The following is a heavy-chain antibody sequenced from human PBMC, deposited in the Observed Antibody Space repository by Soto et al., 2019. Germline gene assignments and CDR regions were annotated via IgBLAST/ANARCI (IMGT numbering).Heavy chain of an antibody. CDR3: ATTYGSGSYYKDYYYGMDV. CDR2: IYPGDSDT. J-gene: IGHJ6*02. CDR1: YW. Sequence: YWIGWVRQMPGKGLEWMGIIYPGDSDTRYSPSFQGQVTISADKSISTAYLQWSSLKASDTAMYYCATTYGSGSYYKDYYYGMDVWGQGTTVTVSS. V-gene: IGHV5-51*01. D-gene: IGHD3-10*01.